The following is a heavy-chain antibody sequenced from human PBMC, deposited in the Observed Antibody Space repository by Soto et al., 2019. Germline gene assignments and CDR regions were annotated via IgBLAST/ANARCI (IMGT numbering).Heavy chain of an antibody. CDR2: IYYSGST. V-gene: IGHV4-39*01. CDR1: GGSISSRSYY. J-gene: IGHJ4*02. Sequence: QLQLQESGPGLVKPSETLSLTCTVSGGSISSRSYYWGWIRQPPGKGLEWIGSIYYSGSTYYNASLMGRVPISVDTSENQFSLSLSSVTAADTAVYYCARETTCSGGSCYLDYWGQGTLVTVSS. CDR3: ARETTCSGGSCYLDY. D-gene: IGHD2-15*01.